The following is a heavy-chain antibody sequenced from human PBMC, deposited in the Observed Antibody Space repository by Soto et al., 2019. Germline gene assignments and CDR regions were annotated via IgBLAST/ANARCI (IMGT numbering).Heavy chain of an antibody. Sequence: GGSLRLSCAASGFTFSSYAMHWVRQAPGKGLEWVAVISYDGSNKYYADSVKGRFTISRDNSKNTLYLQMNRLRAEDTAVYYCATSKGIAVAGTICDYWGQGTLVTVSS. J-gene: IGHJ4*02. D-gene: IGHD6-19*01. CDR1: GFTFSSYA. CDR3: ATSKGIAVAGTICDY. CDR2: ISYDGSNK. V-gene: IGHV3-30-3*01.